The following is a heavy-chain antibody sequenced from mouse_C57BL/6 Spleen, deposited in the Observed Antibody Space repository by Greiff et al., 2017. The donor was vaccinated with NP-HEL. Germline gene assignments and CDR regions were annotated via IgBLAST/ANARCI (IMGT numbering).Heavy chain of an antibody. Sequence: VQLQQSGPGLVQPSQSLSITCTVSGFSLTSYGVHWVRQSPGKGLEWLGVIWSGGSTDYNAAFISRLSISTDNSNSHVFFKMNRLQADDTAIYYCARPRDRAGYRFAYWGQGTLVTVSA. CDR2: IWSGGST. CDR1: GFSLTSYG. D-gene: IGHD3-2*02. V-gene: IGHV2-2*01. CDR3: ARPRDRAGYRFAY. J-gene: IGHJ3*01.